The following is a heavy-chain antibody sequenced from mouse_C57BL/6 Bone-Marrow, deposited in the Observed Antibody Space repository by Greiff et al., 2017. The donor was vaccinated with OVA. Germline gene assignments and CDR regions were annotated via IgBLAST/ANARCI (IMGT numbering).Heavy chain of an antibody. Sequence: EVQLVESGPGLAKPSQTLSLTCSVTGYSITSDYWNWIRKFPGNKLEYMGYISYSGSTYYNPSLKSRITITRDTSKNQYYLQLNSVTTEDTATYYGARVHYYGSSYDWYFDVWGTGTTVTVSS. CDR1: GYSITSDY. V-gene: IGHV3-8*01. J-gene: IGHJ1*03. CDR2: ISYSGST. D-gene: IGHD1-1*01. CDR3: ARVHYYGSSYDWYFDV.